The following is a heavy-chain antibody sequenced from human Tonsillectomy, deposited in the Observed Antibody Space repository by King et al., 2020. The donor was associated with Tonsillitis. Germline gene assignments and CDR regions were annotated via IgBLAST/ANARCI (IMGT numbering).Heavy chain of an antibody. CDR2: IYHSGST. CDR3: ARVREYSSSWYGVFDY. J-gene: IGHJ4*02. Sequence: QLQESGPGLVKPSETLSLTCAVSGYSISSGYYWGWIRQPPGKGLEWIGSIYHSGSTYYNPSPKSRVPISVHTSKNQFSLKLSSVTAADTAVYYCARVREYSSSWYGVFDYWGQGTLVTVSS. V-gene: IGHV4-38-2*01. D-gene: IGHD6-13*01. CDR1: GYSISSGYY.